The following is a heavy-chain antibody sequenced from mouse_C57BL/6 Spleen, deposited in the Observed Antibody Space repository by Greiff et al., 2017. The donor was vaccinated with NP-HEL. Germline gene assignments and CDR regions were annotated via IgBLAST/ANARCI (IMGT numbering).Heavy chain of an antibody. D-gene: IGHD1-1*01. V-gene: IGHV3-6*01. CDR1: GYSITSGYY. CDR3: ARILLRRGYYFDY. J-gene: IGHJ2*01. CDR2: ISYDGSN. Sequence: ESGPGLVKPSQSLSLTCSVTGYSITSGYYWNWIRQFPGNKLEWMGYISYDGSNNYNPSLKNRISITRDTSKNQFFLKLNSVTTEDTATYYCARILLRRGYYFDYWGQGTTRTVSS.